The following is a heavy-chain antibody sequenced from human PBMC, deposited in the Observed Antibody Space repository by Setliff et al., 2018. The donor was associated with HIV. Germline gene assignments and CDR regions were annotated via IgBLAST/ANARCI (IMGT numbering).Heavy chain of an antibody. V-gene: IGHV1-18*01. CDR3: ARGDYFGSQSPRGFYFDY. J-gene: IGHJ4*02. Sequence: ASVKVSCKASGYTFTSYGISWVRQAPGQGLEWMGWISAYNGNTNYAQKLQGRVTMTTDTSTSIVYMELRSLRSDDTAVYYCARGDYFGSQSPRGFYFDYWGQGTLVTVSS. CDR1: GYTFTSYG. CDR2: ISAYNGNT. D-gene: IGHD3-10*01.